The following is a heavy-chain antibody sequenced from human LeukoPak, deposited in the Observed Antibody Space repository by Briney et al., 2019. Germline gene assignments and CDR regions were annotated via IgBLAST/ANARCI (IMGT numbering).Heavy chain of an antibody. J-gene: IGHJ4*02. Sequence: GGSLRLSCAASGFTFSSYAMHWVRQAPGKGLEWVAVISYDGSNKYYADSVKGRFTISRDNSKNTLYLQMNSLRAEDTAVYYCARGYCSSTSCYSSGYWGQGTLVTVSS. CDR3: ARGYCSSTSCYSSGY. CDR2: ISYDGSNK. CDR1: GFTFSSYA. D-gene: IGHD2-2*02. V-gene: IGHV3-30-3*01.